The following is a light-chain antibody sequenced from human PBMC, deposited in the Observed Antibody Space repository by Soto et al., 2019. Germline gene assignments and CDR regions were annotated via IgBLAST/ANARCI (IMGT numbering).Light chain of an antibody. CDR1: SSDVGDYNY. Sequence: QSALTQPASVSGSPGQSITISCTGTSSDVGDYNYVSWYRQHPGNAPKLIIYEVTNRPSGISNRFSGSKSGNTASLTISGLQADDESDYYCTSYSSGSSLVIFGGGTKLTVL. CDR3: TSYSSGSSLVI. V-gene: IGLV2-14*01. J-gene: IGLJ2*01. CDR2: EVT.